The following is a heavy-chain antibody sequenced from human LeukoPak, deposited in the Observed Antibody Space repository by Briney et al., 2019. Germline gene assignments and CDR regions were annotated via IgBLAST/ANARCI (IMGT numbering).Heavy chain of an antibody. D-gene: IGHD3-22*01. V-gene: IGHV1-46*01. CDR2: INPSGGST. CDR1: GYTFTSYY. Sequence: ASVKVSCKASGYTFTSYYMHWVRQAPGQGLEWMGIINPSGGSTSYAQKFQGRVTMTRDTSTSTVYMELSSLRSEDTAVYYCARINEDYYDSINWFDPWGQGTLVTVSS. CDR3: ARINEDYYDSINWFDP. J-gene: IGHJ5*02.